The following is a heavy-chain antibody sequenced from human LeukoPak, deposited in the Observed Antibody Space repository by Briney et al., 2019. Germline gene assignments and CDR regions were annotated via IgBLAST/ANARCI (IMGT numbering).Heavy chain of an antibody. V-gene: IGHV4-34*01. CDR3: ARGHYDSSGYYY. Sequence: SETLSLTCAVYGGSFSGYYWSWIRQPPGKGLEWIGEINHSGSTNYNPSLKSRVTISVDTSKNQFSLKLSSVTAADTAVYYCARGHYDSSGYYYWGQGTLVTVPS. CDR1: GGSFSGYY. D-gene: IGHD3-22*01. CDR2: INHSGST. J-gene: IGHJ4*02.